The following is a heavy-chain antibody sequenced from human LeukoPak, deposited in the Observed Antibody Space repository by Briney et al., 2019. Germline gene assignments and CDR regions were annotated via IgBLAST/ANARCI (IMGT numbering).Heavy chain of an antibody. J-gene: IGHJ5*02. Sequence: GGSLRLSCAASGFTFDDYGMSWVRQAPGKGLEWVSGINWNGGSTGYADSVKGRFTISRDNAKNSLYLQMNSLRGEDTALYHCARGGYCSGGSCDWFDPWGQGTLVTVSS. CDR3: ARGGYCSGGSCDWFDP. CDR2: INWNGGST. D-gene: IGHD2-15*01. V-gene: IGHV3-20*01. CDR1: GFTFDDYG.